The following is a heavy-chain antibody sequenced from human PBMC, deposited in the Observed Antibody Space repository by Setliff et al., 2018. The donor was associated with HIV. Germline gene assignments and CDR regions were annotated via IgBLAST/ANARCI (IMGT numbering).Heavy chain of an antibody. J-gene: IGHJ6*02. CDR1: GFTFSTYG. D-gene: IGHD3-10*01. Sequence: GGSLRLSCAASGFTFSTYGMNWVRQAPGKGLEWVANIDLYGSEKNYVDSVEGRFTISRDNARNSLFLQMNSLRGEDTAVYYCARGYYGSDLQNAMDVWGQGTTVTVSS. CDR2: IDLYGSEK. CDR3: ARGYYGSDLQNAMDV. V-gene: IGHV3-7*01.